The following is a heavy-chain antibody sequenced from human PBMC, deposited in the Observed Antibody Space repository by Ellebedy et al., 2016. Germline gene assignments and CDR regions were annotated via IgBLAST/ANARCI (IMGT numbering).Heavy chain of an antibody. CDR1: GFTFSDYW. CDR2: IKDDGSAK. Sequence: GESLKISCEASGFTFSDYWMMWVRQVPGKGLEYVANIKDDGSAKYYIDFVQGRFTVSRDNAKNSLYLQMNSLTADDTAVYYCARNFAFSQFDYWGQGTLVNVSS. J-gene: IGHJ4*02. V-gene: IGHV3-7*04. CDR3: ARNFAFSQFDY. D-gene: IGHD3-9*01.